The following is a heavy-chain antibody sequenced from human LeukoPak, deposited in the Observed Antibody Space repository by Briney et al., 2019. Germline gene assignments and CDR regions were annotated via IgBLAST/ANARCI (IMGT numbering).Heavy chain of an antibody. V-gene: IGHV3-23*01. Sequence: PGGSLRLSCAASGFTFSTYAMNWVRQAPGKGLEWVATINFSGGSTYYADSVKGRFTISRDNSKNTLYLQMNSLRAEDTAVYYCASSYCGGDCYLGAFDIWGQGTMVTVSS. J-gene: IGHJ3*02. CDR1: GFTFSTYA. D-gene: IGHD2-21*02. CDR2: INFSGGST. CDR3: ASSYCGGDCYLGAFDI.